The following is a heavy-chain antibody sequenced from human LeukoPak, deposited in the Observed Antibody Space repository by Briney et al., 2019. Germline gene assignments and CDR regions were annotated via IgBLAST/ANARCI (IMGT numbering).Heavy chain of an antibody. CDR3: ARVFYDTSAAFDY. V-gene: IGHV4-39*01. D-gene: IGHD3-22*01. CDR2: IYYNGRT. CDR1: GGSIRSDNYY. Sequence: SETLSLTCTVSGGSIRSDNYYWGWIRQSPGKGLEWIANIYYNGRTYYNPSLKSRVAVSVDTSKIQFSLSLSFATAADTAVYYCARVFYDTSAAFDYWGQGILVTVSS. J-gene: IGHJ4*02.